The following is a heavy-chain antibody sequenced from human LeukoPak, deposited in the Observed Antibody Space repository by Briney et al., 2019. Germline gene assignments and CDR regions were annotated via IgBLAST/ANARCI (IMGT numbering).Heavy chain of an antibody. Sequence: GGSLRLSCEDSGFTVSSNYMSWVRQAPGKGLEWVSVIYSVGTTYYVDSVKGRFTISRDTSKNTVFLQMNSLRAEDTAVYYCARLESTEGTLYWGQGTLVTVSS. CDR2: IYSVGTT. CDR1: GFTVSSNY. D-gene: IGHD5/OR15-5a*01. J-gene: IGHJ4*02. V-gene: IGHV3-66*02. CDR3: ARLESTEGTLY.